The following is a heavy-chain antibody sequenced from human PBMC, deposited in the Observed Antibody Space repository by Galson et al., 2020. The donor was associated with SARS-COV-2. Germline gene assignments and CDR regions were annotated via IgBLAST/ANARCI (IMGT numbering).Heavy chain of an antibody. D-gene: IGHD1-1*01. CDR2: TSWNSGSI. CDR1: GFTFDDYA. J-gene: IGHJ5*02. V-gene: IGHV3-9*01. Sequence: GGSLRLSCAASGFTFDDYAMHWVRQAPGKGLEWVSGTSWNSGSIGYADSVKGRFTISRDNAKNSLYLQMNSLRAEDTALYYCAKGSAGRGGWNPIGCFDPWGLGTMV. CDR3: AKGSAGRGGWNPIGCFDP.